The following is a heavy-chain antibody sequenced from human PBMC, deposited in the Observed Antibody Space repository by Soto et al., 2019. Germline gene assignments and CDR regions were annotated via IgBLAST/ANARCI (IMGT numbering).Heavy chain of an antibody. J-gene: IGHJ4*02. CDR1: GASINGGGYY. CDR3: ARGYRQSGYSSSWVFDY. CDR2: IYYSGTT. V-gene: IGHV4-31*03. Sequence: QVQLQEPGPGLVKPSQTLSLTCNVSGASINGGGYYWNWFPHHPGKGLEWFGYIYYSGTTNYNPFLRSRVTISADTSENQFSLKLSSVTAADTAVYFCARGYRQSGYSSSWVFDYWGQGTLVNVSS. D-gene: IGHD6-13*01.